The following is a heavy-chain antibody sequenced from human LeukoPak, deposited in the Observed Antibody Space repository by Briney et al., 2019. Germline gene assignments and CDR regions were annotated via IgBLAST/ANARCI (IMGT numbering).Heavy chain of an antibody. D-gene: IGHD3-22*01. CDR1: GGSISSGGYY. J-gene: IGHJ4*02. Sequence: SETLSLTCTVSGGSISSGGYYWSWIRQHPGKGLEWIGYIYYSGSTYYNPSLKSRVTISVDTSKNQFSLKLSSVTAADTAVYYCARFLASAYYDSSGVLYYFDYWGQGTLVTVS. V-gene: IGHV4-31*03. CDR3: ARFLASAYYDSSGVLYYFDY. CDR2: IYYSGST.